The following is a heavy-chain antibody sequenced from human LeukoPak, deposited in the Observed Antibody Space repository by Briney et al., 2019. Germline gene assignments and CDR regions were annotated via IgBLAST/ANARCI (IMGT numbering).Heavy chain of an antibody. Sequence: GGSLRLSCAASGFNFSSYAMHWVRQAPGEGLEWVGLISYGGIDKSYADSVKGRFTISRDSSKRTLYLQMNSLRAEDTAMYYCARGGLEPVDNWGQGTLVTVSS. CDR2: ISYGGIDK. CDR1: GFNFSSYA. V-gene: IGHV3-30*04. J-gene: IGHJ4*02. D-gene: IGHD1-1*01. CDR3: ARGGLEPVDN.